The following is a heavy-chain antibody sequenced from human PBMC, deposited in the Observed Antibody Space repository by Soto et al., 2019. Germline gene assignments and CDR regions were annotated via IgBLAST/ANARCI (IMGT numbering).Heavy chain of an antibody. D-gene: IGHD5-18*01. CDR1: GYTFTSYD. V-gene: IGHV1-8*01. Sequence: GAAVKVSCKASGYTFTSYDINWVRQATGQGLEWMGWVNPNSGNTGYAQKFQGRVTMTRNTSISTAYMELSSLRSEDTAVYYCARGLRGDAARVYWGQGTLVTVSS. CDR2: VNPNSGNT. J-gene: IGHJ4*02. CDR3: ARGLRGDAARVY.